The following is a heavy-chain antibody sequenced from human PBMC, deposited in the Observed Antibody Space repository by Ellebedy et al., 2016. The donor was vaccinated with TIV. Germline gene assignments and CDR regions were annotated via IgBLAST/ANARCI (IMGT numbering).Heavy chain of an antibody. J-gene: IGHJ6*02. D-gene: IGHD3-16*01. CDR1: GYTLTKLS. CDR3: ATGGGLSLRGSYGMNI. Sequence: AASVTVSCKVSGYTLTKLSIHWVRQAPGKGLEWMGGFDPDDGETVYAQKFQGRVIMTEDTSTDRAYMELSSLRSEDTAVYYCATGGGLSLRGSYGMNIWGQGTTVTVSS. CDR2: FDPDDGET. V-gene: IGHV1-24*01.